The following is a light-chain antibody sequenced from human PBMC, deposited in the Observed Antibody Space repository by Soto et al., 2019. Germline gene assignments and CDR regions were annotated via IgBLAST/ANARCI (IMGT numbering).Light chain of an antibody. CDR2: ATS. CDR1: QNVGKY. J-gene: IGKJ5*01. CDR3: QQNYSPPPIT. V-gene: IGKV1-39*01. Sequence: DIQMTQSPSSLSASLVDRVTITCLASQNVGKYLNWYQRKPCKAPRLLIYATSTLQTVVPSRFSGSGFGTDFTLTISSLQTEDSATYYCQQNYSPPPITFGQGTRLEIK.